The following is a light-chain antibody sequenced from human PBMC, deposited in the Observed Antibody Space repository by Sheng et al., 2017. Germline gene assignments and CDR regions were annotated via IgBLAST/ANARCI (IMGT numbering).Light chain of an antibody. V-gene: IGKV1-39*01. CDR3: QQSHSSPLT. Sequence: DIQLTQSPSSLSASVGDKVTITCRASQSVGSNLNWYQQIPGKVPTLLIYVSSRLQSGVPSRFSGSGXATEXTLTISSLQPEDFATYYCQQSHSSPLTFGGGTKVEIK. CDR2: VSS. CDR1: QSVGSN. J-gene: IGKJ4*01.